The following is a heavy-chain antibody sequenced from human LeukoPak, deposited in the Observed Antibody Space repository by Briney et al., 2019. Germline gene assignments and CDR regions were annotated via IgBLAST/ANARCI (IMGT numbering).Heavy chain of an antibody. V-gene: IGHV4-39*02. CDR1: GVSITSSSFY. CDR3: ARRRESSKYNSYMDV. D-gene: IGHD3-10*01. J-gene: IGHJ6*03. Sequence: SETLSLTCAVSGVSITSSSFYWVWIRQPPGKGLEWIGSIYYSGTTDYNPSLKSRVTMYADTSKNHFSLKLSSVAAADTAVYSCARRRESSKYNSYMDVWGKGTTVTVSS. CDR2: IYYSGTT.